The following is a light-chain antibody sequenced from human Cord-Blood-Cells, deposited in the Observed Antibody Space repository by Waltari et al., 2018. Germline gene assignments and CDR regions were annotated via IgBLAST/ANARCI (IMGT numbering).Light chain of an antibody. CDR2: KAS. Sequence: MTQSPSTLSASVGDRVTITCRASQIISSWLAWYQQKPGKAPKLLIYKASSLESGVPSRFSGSGSGTEFTLTISSLQPDDFATYYCQQYNSYSPITFGPGTKVDIK. CDR1: QIISSW. V-gene: IGKV1-5*03. J-gene: IGKJ3*01. CDR3: QQYNSYSPIT.